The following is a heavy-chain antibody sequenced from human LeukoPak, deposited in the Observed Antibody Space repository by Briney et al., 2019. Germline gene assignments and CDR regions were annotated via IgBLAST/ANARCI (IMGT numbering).Heavy chain of an antibody. CDR1: GGSISPYY. Sequence: SETLSLTCTVSGGSISPYYWSWIRQPPGKGLEWIGYFYYSGNTNYNPSLKSRVTISGDTSKNQFSLNLSSVTAADTAVYYCAREVVNTEGYDYWGQGTLVAVSS. CDR3: AREVVNTEGYDY. J-gene: IGHJ4*02. V-gene: IGHV4-59*01. D-gene: IGHD2-2*01. CDR2: FYYSGNT.